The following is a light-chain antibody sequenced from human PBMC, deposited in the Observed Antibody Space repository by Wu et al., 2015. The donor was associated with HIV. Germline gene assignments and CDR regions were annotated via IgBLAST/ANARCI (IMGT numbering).Light chain of an antibody. CDR2: DAS. CDR3: QQRSTWLLT. J-gene: IGKJ4*01. Sequence: EIVLTQSPATLSLSPGERATLSCRASQSVRRYLAWYQQKPGQAPRLLIYDASNRATGIPARFSGSGSGTDFTLTISSLEPEDFAVYYSQQRSTWLLTFGGGTKVEIK. CDR1: QSVRRY. V-gene: IGKV3-11*01.